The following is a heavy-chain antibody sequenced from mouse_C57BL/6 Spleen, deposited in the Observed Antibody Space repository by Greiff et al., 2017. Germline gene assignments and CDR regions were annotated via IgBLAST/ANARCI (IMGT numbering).Heavy chain of an antibody. Sequence: EVHLVESGGGLVKPGGSLKLSCAASGFTFSDYGMHWVRQAPEKGLEWVAYISSGSSTIYYADTGKGRFTISRDNAKNTLFLQMTSLRSEDTAMYYCSRESLFITTVVATDYAMDYWGQGTSVTVSS. V-gene: IGHV5-17*01. CDR2: ISSGSSTI. D-gene: IGHD1-1*01. CDR3: SRESLFITTVVATDYAMDY. J-gene: IGHJ4*01. CDR1: GFTFSDYG.